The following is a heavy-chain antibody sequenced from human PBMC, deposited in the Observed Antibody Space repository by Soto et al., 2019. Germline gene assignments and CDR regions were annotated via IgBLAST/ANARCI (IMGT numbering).Heavy chain of an antibody. J-gene: IGHJ6*02. CDR1: GGSFSGYY. CDR3: ARTPYYDSSGYVTKYYYYGMDV. D-gene: IGHD3-22*01. V-gene: IGHV4-34*01. Sequence: SATLSLTCAVYGGSFSGYYWSWIRQPPGKGLEWIGEINHSGSTNYNPSLKSRVTISVDTSKNQFSLKLSSVTAADTAVYYCARTPYYDSSGYVTKYYYYGMDVWGQGTTVTVSS. CDR2: INHSGST.